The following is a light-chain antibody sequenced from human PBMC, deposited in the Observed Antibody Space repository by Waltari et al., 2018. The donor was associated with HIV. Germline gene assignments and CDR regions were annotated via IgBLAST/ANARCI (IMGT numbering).Light chain of an antibody. J-gene: IGKJ4*01. CDR2: KVS. Sequence: DVVMTQTPVSLLVTLGRSVSVSCRASQSLESTDGNTYLNWFHLRPGHPPRRLIYKVSNRDSGVPDRFGGSGSGTTFTLNITAVEAADVGIYFCMQGTHFLSFGGGTKVE. V-gene: IGKV2-30*01. CDR3: MQGTHFLS. CDR1: QSLESTDGNTY.